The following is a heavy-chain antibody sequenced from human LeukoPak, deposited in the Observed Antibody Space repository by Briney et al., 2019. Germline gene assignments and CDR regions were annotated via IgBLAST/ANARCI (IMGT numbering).Heavy chain of an antibody. V-gene: IGHV3-30*18. J-gene: IGHJ5*02. CDR3: ANTDWLSTNWFDP. Sequence: PGRSLRLSCAASGFTFSSYGMHWVRQAPGKGLEWVAVISYDGSNKYYADSVKGRFTISRDNSKNTLYLQMNSLRAEDTAVYYCANTDWLSTNWFDPWGQGTLVTVSS. D-gene: IGHD3-9*01. CDR2: ISYDGSNK. CDR1: GFTFSSYG.